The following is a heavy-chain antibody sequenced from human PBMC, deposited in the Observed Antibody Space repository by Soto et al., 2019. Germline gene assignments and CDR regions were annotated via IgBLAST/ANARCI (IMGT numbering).Heavy chain of an antibody. J-gene: IGHJ1*01. CDR3: AKGPQGVVTPPYFQH. CDR1: GFTFSSYA. D-gene: IGHD2-21*02. CDR2: ISGSGGST. Sequence: EVQLLESGGGLVQPGGSLRLSCAASGFTFSSYAMSWVRQAPGKGLEWVSAISGSGGSTYYADSVKGRFTISRDNSKNPLYLQMNSLRAEDTAVYYCAKGPQGVVTPPYFQHWGQGTLVTVSS. V-gene: IGHV3-23*01.